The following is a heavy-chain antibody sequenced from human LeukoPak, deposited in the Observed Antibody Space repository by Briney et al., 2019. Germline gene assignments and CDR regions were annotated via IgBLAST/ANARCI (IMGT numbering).Heavy chain of an antibody. CDR2: INHSGST. D-gene: IGHD5-18*01. CDR1: GGSFSGYY. Sequence: PSETLSLTCAVYGGSFSGYYWSWIRQPPGKGLEWIGEINHSGSTNYNPSLKSRVTISVDTSKNQFSLKLSSVTAADTAVYYCARRRGISALWIPGRRYYFDYWGQGTLVTVSS. CDR3: ARRRGISALWIPGRRYYFDY. J-gene: IGHJ4*02. V-gene: IGHV4-34*01.